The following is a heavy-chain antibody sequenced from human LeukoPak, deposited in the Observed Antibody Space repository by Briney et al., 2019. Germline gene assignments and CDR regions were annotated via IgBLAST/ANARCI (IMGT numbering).Heavy chain of an antibody. Sequence: ASVKVSCKASGYTFTSYDINWVRQATGQGREWMGWMNPNSGNTGYAQKFQGRVTMTRNTSISTAYMELSSLRSEDTAVYYCARGQGYRIYYYYMDVWGKGTTVTISS. CDR1: GYTFTSYD. J-gene: IGHJ6*03. V-gene: IGHV1-8*01. CDR3: ARGQGYRIYYYYMDV. CDR2: MNPNSGNT. D-gene: IGHD5-18*01.